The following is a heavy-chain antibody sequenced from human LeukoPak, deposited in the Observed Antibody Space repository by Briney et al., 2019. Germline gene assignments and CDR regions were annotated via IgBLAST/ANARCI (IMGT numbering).Heavy chain of an antibody. V-gene: IGHV4-4*02. Sequence: SETLSLTCAVSGGSISSSNWWSWVRQPPGKGLEWIGEIYHSGSTNYNPSLKSRVTISVDKSKNQFSLKLSSVTAADTAVYYCARHDSGYSYGSTRTFDYWGQGTLVTVSS. CDR1: GGSISSSNW. CDR2: IYHSGST. J-gene: IGHJ4*02. D-gene: IGHD5-18*01. CDR3: ARHDSGYSYGSTRTFDY.